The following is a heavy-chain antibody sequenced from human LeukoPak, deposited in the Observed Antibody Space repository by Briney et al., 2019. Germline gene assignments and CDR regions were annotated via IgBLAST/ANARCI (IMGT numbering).Heavy chain of an antibody. J-gene: IGHJ3*02. D-gene: IGHD1-26*01. V-gene: IGHV3-23*01. CDR2: ISGSGGNT. Sequence: PGGTLRLSCAASGFTFSNYGMNWVRQAPGKGLEWVSGISGSGGNTYYADCVKGRFTISRDNAKNSLYLQMNSLRAEDTALYYCARYRFVVGATDSFDIWGQGTMVTVSS. CDR1: GFTFSNYG. CDR3: ARYRFVVGATDSFDI.